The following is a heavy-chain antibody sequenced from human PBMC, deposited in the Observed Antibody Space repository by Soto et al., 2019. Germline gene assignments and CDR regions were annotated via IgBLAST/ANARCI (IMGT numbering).Heavy chain of an antibody. V-gene: IGHV1-8*01. D-gene: IGHD3-9*01. J-gene: IGHJ4*02. CDR1: GYRFTCYD. CDR2: MNPNSGNT. CDR3: ARADYYDILTGYYPLGY. Sequence: SVKVCWKACGYRFTCYDISWVRQATGQGLEWMGWMNPNSGNTGYAQKFQGRVTMTRNTSISTAYMELSSLRSEDTAVYYCARADYYDILTGYYPLGYWGQGTLVTVYS.